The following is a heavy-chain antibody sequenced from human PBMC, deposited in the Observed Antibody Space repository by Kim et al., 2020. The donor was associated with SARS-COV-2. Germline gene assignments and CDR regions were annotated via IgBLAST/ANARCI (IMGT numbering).Heavy chain of an antibody. Sequence: GGSLRLSCAASGFNFSSYAMSWVRQAPGKGLEWVSIISSGGVSTNYADSVKGRFTISRDNSKNTLYLQMNSLRAEDTAIYYCAKDNIAVAGDEYLGQGTL. J-gene: IGHJ4*02. V-gene: IGHV3-23*01. CDR1: GFNFSSYA. D-gene: IGHD6-13*01. CDR3: AKDNIAVAGDEY. CDR2: ISSGGVST.